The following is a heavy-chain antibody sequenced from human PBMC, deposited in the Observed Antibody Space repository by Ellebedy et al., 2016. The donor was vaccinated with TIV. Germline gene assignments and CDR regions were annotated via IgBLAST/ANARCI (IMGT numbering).Heavy chain of an antibody. D-gene: IGHD3-10*01. CDR1: GGSLNGNY. V-gene: IGHV4-59*01. CDR2: IYFSGIT. J-gene: IGHJ4*02. CDR3: ATIYGSGTSGDD. Sequence: MPSETLSLTCAVSGGSLNGNYWRWILQPPGKVLEWMGYIYFSGITKYSTALKSRLSMSVNTSKNQVSLRLNSVTAADTAVYYCATIYGSGTSGDDWGQGTLVTVSS.